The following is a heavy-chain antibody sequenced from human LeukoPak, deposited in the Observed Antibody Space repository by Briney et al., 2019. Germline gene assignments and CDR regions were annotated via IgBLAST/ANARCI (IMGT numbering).Heavy chain of an antibody. D-gene: IGHD6-19*01. V-gene: IGHV3-23*01. Sequence: PGGSLRLSCAASGFTFSSCAMSWVRQAPGKGLEWVSGISGGGGGTNYADSVKRRFTISRDNPKNTLYLEINHLRVEDTAVYYCAKDRWEQWLGVSYYDYGMDVWGKGTTVTVSS. CDR2: ISGGGGGT. J-gene: IGHJ6*04. CDR1: GFTFSSCA. CDR3: AKDRWEQWLGVSYYDYGMDV.